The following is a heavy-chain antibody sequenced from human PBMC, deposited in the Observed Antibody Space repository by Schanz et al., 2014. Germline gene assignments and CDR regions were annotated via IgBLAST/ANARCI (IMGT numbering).Heavy chain of an antibody. CDR1: GFTFSDYS. CDR3: AKIERNED. CDR2: IRSSSTPI. J-gene: IGHJ4*02. V-gene: IGHV3-48*01. D-gene: IGHD1-1*01. Sequence: EVQLVESGGGLVQPGGSLRLSCAASGFTFSDYSMHWVRQAPGKGPEWVSYIRSSSTPIYYAGSVKGRFTISRDNAKNSLYLQMNSLRAEDTAVYFCAKIERNEDWGQGTLVTVSS.